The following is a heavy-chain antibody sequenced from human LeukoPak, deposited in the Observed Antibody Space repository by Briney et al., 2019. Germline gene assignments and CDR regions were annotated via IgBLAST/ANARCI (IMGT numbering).Heavy chain of an antibody. V-gene: IGHV3-66*01. CDR1: GFTVSGSY. Sequence: GGPLRLSCAASGFTVSGSYMSWVRQAPGKGLEWVSVIYTGGSTLYADSVKGRFTISRDNSDNTLYLQMNSLRAEDTAVYYCARVSGYSSSWPFDYWGQGTLVTVSS. D-gene: IGHD6-13*01. J-gene: IGHJ4*02. CDR3: ARVSGYSSSWPFDY. CDR2: IYTGGST.